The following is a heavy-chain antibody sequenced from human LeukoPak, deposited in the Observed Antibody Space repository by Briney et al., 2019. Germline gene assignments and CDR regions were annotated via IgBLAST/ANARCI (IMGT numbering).Heavy chain of an antibody. CDR1: GGTFSSYA. Sequence: GASVKVSCKASGGTFSSYAISWVRQAPGQGLEWMGGIIPIFGTANYAHKFQGRVTITADESTSTAYMELSSLRSEDTAVYYCARDPLSSSWFDYWGQGTLVTVSS. CDR3: ARDPLSSSWFDY. CDR2: IIPIFGTA. J-gene: IGHJ4*02. V-gene: IGHV1-69*01. D-gene: IGHD6-13*01.